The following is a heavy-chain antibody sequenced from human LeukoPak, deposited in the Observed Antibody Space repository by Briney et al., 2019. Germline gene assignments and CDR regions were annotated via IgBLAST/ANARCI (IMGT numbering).Heavy chain of an antibody. CDR1: GFTFSSYA. CDR3: AKESHGNLLLGGTYYDFWSGYYTFDY. Sequence: GGSLRLSCAASGFTFSSYAMSWVRQAPGKGLEWVSAISGSGGSTYYADSVKGRFTISRDNSKNTLYLQMNSLRAEDTAVYYCAKESHGNLLLGGTYYDFWSGYYTFDYWGQGTLVTVSS. D-gene: IGHD3-3*01. CDR2: ISGSGGST. J-gene: IGHJ4*02. V-gene: IGHV3-23*01.